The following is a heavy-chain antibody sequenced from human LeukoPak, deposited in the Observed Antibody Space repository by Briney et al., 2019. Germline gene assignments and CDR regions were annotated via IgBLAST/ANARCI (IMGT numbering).Heavy chain of an antibody. CDR2: ISSSSTI. CDR3: ARDVNSYAHCGH. CDR1: GFTFSSYS. Sequence: GGSLRLSCAASGFTFSSYSMNWVRQAPGKGLEWVSYISSSSTIYYADSVKGRFTISRDNAKNSLYLQMNSLRDEDTAVYYCARDVNSYAHCGHWGQGTLVTVSS. D-gene: IGHD5-18*01. V-gene: IGHV3-48*02. J-gene: IGHJ4*02.